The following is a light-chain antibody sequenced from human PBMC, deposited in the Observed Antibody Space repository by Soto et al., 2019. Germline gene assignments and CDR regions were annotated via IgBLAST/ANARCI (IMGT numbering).Light chain of an antibody. J-gene: IGKJ3*01. CDR3: QQYDNLPFT. CDR2: DAS. CDR1: QDISNY. V-gene: IGKV1-33*01. Sequence: DIQMTQSPSSLSASVGDRVTITCQASQDISNYLNWYQQKPGKAPKLLIYDASNLETGVSSRFSGSGSGTDFTFTISSLQPEDIATYYCQQYDNLPFTFGPVTKVYIK.